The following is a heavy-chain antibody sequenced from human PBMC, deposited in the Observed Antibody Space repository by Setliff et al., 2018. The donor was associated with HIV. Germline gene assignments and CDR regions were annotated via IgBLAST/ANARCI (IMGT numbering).Heavy chain of an antibody. CDR2: TYYSGRT. V-gene: IGHV4-39*01. J-gene: IGHJ4*02. CDR1: GGSISSGAYY. Sequence: SETLSLTCTFSGGSISSGAYYWGWIRQPPGKGLEWIGSTYYSGRTYYNPSLKSRLTISVDTSKNHFSLTLNSVTAADTAVYYCARHPSYSSDHPPLYFDYWGQGTLVTVSS. D-gene: IGHD6-19*01. CDR3: ARHPSYSSDHPPLYFDY.